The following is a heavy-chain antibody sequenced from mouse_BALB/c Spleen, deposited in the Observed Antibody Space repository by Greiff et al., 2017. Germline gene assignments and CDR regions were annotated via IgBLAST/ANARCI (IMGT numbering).Heavy chain of an antibody. CDR2: IDTANGNT. Sequence: VHVKQSGAELVKPGASVKLSCTASGFNIKDTYMHWVKQRPEQGLEWIGRIDTANGNTKYDPKFQGKATITADTSSNTAYLQLSSLTSEDTAVYYCASPGGDYGSSYWYFDVWGAGTTVTVSS. V-gene: IGHV14-3*02. CDR1: GFNIKDTY. D-gene: IGHD1-1*01. J-gene: IGHJ1*01. CDR3: ASPGGDYGSSYWYFDV.